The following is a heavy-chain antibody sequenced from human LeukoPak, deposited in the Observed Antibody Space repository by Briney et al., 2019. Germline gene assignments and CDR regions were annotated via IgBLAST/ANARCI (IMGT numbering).Heavy chain of an antibody. V-gene: IGHV3-21*01. D-gene: IGHD3-10*01. Sequence: GGSLRLSCAASGFTFSTYSMNWVRQAPGKGLEWVSSISTSSSYIYYADSVKGRFTISRDNARSSVYLQMNSLRAADTAVYYCARPRSGKAAFDIWGQGTMVTVSS. J-gene: IGHJ3*02. CDR3: ARPRSGKAAFDI. CDR2: ISTSSSYI. CDR1: GFTFSTYS.